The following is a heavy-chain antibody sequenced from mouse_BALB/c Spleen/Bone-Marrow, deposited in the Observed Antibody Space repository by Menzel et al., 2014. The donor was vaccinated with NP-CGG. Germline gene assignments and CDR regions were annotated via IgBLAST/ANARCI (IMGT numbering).Heavy chain of an antibody. CDR1: GYTFTEYI. J-gene: IGHJ2*01. D-gene: IGHD2-3*01. CDR3: ARHEGGEMGFDY. CDR2: FYPGSGSI. V-gene: IGHV1-62-2*01. Sequence: VKLVESGAGLVKPGASVKLSCKASGYTFTEYIIHWVKQRSGQGLEWIGWFYPGSGSIKYKEKFKDKATLTADKSSSTVYMELSRLTSEDSAVYFCARHEGGEMGFDYWGQGTTLTVSS.